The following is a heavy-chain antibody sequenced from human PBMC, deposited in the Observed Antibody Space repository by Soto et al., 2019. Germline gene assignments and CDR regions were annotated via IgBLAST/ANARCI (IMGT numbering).Heavy chain of an antibody. D-gene: IGHD6-6*01. CDR2: IIPIFGTA. J-gene: IGHJ4*02. V-gene: IGHV1-69*06. Sequence: ASVKVSCKASGGTFSSYAISWVRQAPGQGLEWMGGIIPIFGTANYAQKFQGRVTITADKFTSTAYMELSSLRSEDTAVYYCASAIAALRLYYFDYWGQGTLVTVSS. CDR1: GGTFSSYA. CDR3: ASAIAALRLYYFDY.